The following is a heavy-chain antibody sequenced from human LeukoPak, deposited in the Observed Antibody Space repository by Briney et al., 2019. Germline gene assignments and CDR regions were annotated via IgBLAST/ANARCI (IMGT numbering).Heavy chain of an antibody. CDR3: ARGPQDYGGHSDYNDAFDI. CDR2: IYTSGST. Sequence: SETLSLTCTVSGGSISGYYWSWIRQPAGKGLEWIGRIYTSGSTNYNPSLKSRVTMSVDTSKNQFSLKLSSVTAADTAVYYCARGPQDYGGHSDYNDAFDICGQGTMVTVSS. J-gene: IGHJ3*02. V-gene: IGHV4-4*07. D-gene: IGHD4-23*01. CDR1: GGSISGYY.